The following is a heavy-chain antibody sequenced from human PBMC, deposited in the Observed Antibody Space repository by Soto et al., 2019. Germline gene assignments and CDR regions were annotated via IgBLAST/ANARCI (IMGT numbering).Heavy chain of an antibody. CDR2: INHSGST. V-gene: IGHV4-34*01. D-gene: IGHD3-9*01. CDR1: GGSLSGYY. J-gene: IGHJ5*02. CDR3: ARGAGRLRYFERWFDP. Sequence: SETLSLTCAVYGGSLSGYYWSWIRQPPGKGLEWIGEINHSGSTNYNPSLKSRVTISVDTSKNQFSLKLSSVTAADTAVYYCARGAGRLRYFERWFDPWGQGTLVTVSS.